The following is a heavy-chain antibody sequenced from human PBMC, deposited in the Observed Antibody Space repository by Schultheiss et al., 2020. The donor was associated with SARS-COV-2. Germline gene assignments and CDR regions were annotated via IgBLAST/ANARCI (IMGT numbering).Heavy chain of an antibody. CDR1: GFTFSSYA. J-gene: IGHJ4*02. CDR3: ARDLEEFGIGFSDY. Sequence: GGSLRLSCAASGFTFSSYAMHWVRQAPGKGLEWVAVISYDGSNKYYADSVKGRFTISRDNAKNSLYLQMNSLRAEDTAVYYCARDLEEFGIGFSDYWGQGTLVTVSS. V-gene: IGHV3-30*07. CDR2: ISYDGSNK. D-gene: IGHD3-16*01.